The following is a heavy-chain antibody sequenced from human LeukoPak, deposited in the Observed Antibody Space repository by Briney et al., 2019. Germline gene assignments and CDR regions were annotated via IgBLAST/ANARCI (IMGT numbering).Heavy chain of an antibody. CDR3: ASSQRAGVNAPMAYSI. CDR1: GYSISSGYY. Sequence: SETLSLTCAVSGYSISSGYYWGWIRQPPGKGLEWIGSIYHSGSTYYNPSLKSRVTISVDTSKNQFSLKLSSVTAADTAVYYCASSQRAGVNAPMAYSIWGQGTLVTVSS. D-gene: IGHD5-18*01. CDR2: IYHSGST. J-gene: IGHJ4*02. V-gene: IGHV4-38-2*01.